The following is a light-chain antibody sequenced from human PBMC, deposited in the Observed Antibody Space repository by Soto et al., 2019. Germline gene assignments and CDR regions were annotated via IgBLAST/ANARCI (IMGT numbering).Light chain of an antibody. CDR3: SSYTSSYTYV. CDR2: DVT. V-gene: IGLV2-14*03. Sequence: QSVLTQPASVSGSPGQSITISCTGTSSDVGGYNYVAWYQQHPGKAPQLMIHDVTNRPSGVSNRFAGSKSGNTASLTISGLQTEDEAEYYCSSYTSSYTYVFRGGTKLTVL. J-gene: IGLJ1*01. CDR1: SSDVGGYNY.